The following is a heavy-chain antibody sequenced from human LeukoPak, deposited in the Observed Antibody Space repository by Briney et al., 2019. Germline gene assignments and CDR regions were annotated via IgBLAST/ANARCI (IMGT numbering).Heavy chain of an antibody. V-gene: IGHV3-15*01. CDR2: IKSKTDGGTT. D-gene: IGHD3-22*01. J-gene: IGHJ4*02. CDR3: AREVWDSSGTTHFDY. Sequence: GGSLRLSCAASGFTFSNAWMSWVRQAPGKGLEWVGRIKSKTDGGTTDYAAPVKGRFSISRDDSKNTLYLQMNSLKTEDTAVYYCAREVWDSSGTTHFDYWGQGTLVTVSS. CDR1: GFTFSNAW.